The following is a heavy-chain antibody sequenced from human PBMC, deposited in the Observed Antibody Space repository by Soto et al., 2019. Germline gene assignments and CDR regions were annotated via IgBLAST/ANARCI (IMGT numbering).Heavy chain of an antibody. D-gene: IGHD2-15*01. Sequence: PWWSLRLSCSASVFTFSSYAMGWFRQGPGKGLEWVAVVSIGGSTHYADSVRGRFTISRDNSKNTLSLQMNSLTAEDTAVYFCAKRRGAGGHFDYWGQGALVTVSS. CDR3: AKRRGAGGHFDY. V-gene: IGHV3-23*01. CDR2: VSIGGST. CDR1: VFTFSSYA. J-gene: IGHJ4*02.